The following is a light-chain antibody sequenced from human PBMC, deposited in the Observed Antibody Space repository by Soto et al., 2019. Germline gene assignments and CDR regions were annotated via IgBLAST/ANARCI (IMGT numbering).Light chain of an antibody. V-gene: IGLV7-46*01. CDR1: DGPVTSNHY. CDR3: LLAYSGGRV. CDR2: DTT. J-gene: IGLJ2*01. Sequence: QAVVTEEPSLTVSPGGTVTLTCGSSDGPVTSNHYPYWYQQRPGQVPRTLIYDTTNRQSWAPARFSGSLVGVKAALTLSGAQPEDEADYYCLLAYSGGRVFGGGTKLTVL.